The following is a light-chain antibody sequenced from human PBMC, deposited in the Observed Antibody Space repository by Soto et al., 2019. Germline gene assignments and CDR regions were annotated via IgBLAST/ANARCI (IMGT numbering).Light chain of an antibody. CDR3: QQYDTSPPFT. Sequence: EIVLTQSPGTLSLSPGDRATLSCRASQSINSNYLAWYHHKPGQAPRLLIYGASSRATGIPDRFSGSGSGTYFTLSISRLEPEDFPVYYCQQYDTSPPFTSGGGTKVEIK. CDR1: QSINSNY. V-gene: IGKV3-20*01. J-gene: IGKJ4*01. CDR2: GAS.